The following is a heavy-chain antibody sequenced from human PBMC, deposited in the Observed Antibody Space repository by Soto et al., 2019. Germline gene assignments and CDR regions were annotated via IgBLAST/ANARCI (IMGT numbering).Heavy chain of an antibody. V-gene: IGHV4-61*01. Sequence: PSDSPSLSRTFCGGSVKIDSYYGTLKRQPPGRGLEWIGYIYYSGSTNYNPSLKSRVTISVDTSKNQFSLKLSSVTAADTAVYYCAWLWFGDLIKGNWFDPWGQGTLVTVSS. CDR3: AWLWFGDLIKGNWFDP. CDR1: GGSVKIDSYY. D-gene: IGHD3-10*01. CDR2: IYYSGST. J-gene: IGHJ5*02.